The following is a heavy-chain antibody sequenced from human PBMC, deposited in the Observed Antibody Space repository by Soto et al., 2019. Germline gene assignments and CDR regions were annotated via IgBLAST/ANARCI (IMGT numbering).Heavy chain of an antibody. CDR2: IYYSGST. V-gene: IGHV4-39*01. J-gene: IGHJ3*01. Sequence: ASETLSLTCTVSGGSISSSSYYWGWIRQPPGKGLEWIGSIYYSGSTYYNPSLKSRVTISVDTSKNQFSLKLSSVTAADTAVYYFALLAFIPFGVNVYGDDAFDLWGQGTMVTVSS. D-gene: IGHD3-16*01. CDR1: GGSISSSSYY. CDR3: ALLAFIPFGVNVYGDDAFDL.